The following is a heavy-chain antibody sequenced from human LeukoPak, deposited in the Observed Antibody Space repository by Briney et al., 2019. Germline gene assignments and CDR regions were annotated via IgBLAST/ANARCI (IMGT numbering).Heavy chain of an antibody. J-gene: IGHJ5*02. CDR3: ARDSSSWYSSGAGWFDP. CDR1: GGSISRYY. V-gene: IGHV4-4*07. CDR2: IHTSGST. D-gene: IGHD6-13*01. Sequence: SETLSLTCTVSGGSISRYYWSWIRQPAGKGLEWIGRIHTSGSTNYNPSLKSRVTMSVDTSKNQFSLKLSSVTAADTAVYYCARDSSSWYSSGAGWFDPWGQGTLVTVSS.